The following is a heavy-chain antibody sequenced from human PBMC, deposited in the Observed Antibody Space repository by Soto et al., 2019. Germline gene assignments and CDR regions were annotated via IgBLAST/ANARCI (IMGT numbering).Heavy chain of an antibody. CDR1: TYTFTNYV. V-gene: IGHV1-18*01. CDR3: ARAFYGSRFYYYHYSMDV. Sequence: QAQLVQSGAEVKKPGASVKVSCKASTYTFTNYVINWVRQAPGQGLEWMGWISAYSGTTNYAQSLQGRVTMTTDTSTSTAYMELRSLISGDTAVYYCARAFYGSRFYYYHYSMDVWGEGTTVTVSS. J-gene: IGHJ6*03. D-gene: IGHD3-22*01. CDR2: ISAYSGTT.